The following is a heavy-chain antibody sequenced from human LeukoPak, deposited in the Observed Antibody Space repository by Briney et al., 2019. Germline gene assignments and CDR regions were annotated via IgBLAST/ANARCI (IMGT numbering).Heavy chain of an antibody. Sequence: GGSLKLSCAASGFTFSGSAMHWVRQASGKGLEWVGRIRSKANSYATAYAASVKGRFTISRDDSKNTAYLQMNSLKTEDTAVYYCARDGPQLVPFDYWGQGTLVTVST. J-gene: IGHJ4*02. CDR3: ARDGPQLVPFDY. V-gene: IGHV3-73*01. CDR1: GFTFSGSA. D-gene: IGHD6-13*01. CDR2: IRSKANSYAT.